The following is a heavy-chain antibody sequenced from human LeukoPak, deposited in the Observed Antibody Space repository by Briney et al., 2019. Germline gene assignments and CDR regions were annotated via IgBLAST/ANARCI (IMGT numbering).Heavy chain of an antibody. Sequence: SETLSLTCAVYGGSFSGYYWSWIRQPPGKGLEWIGEINHSGSTNYNPSLKSRVTISVDTSKNQFSLKLSSVTAADTAVYYCARSSRDSSSWYMEYYFDYWGQGTLVTVSS. D-gene: IGHD6-13*01. CDR3: ARSSRDSSSWYMEYYFDY. J-gene: IGHJ4*02. CDR1: GGSFSGYY. V-gene: IGHV4-34*01. CDR2: INHSGST.